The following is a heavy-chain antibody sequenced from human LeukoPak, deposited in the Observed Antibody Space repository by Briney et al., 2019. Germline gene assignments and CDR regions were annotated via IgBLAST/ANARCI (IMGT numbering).Heavy chain of an antibody. Sequence: ASVKVSCKASGYTFTGYYMHWVRQAPGQGLEWMGWINPNSGGTNYAQKFQGRVTMTRDTSISTAYMELSRLRSDDTAVYYCARDPGPGTYDYGLDYWGQGTLVTVSS. CDR1: GYTFTGYY. CDR3: ARDPGPGTYDYGLDY. D-gene: IGHD3-16*01. V-gene: IGHV1-2*02. CDR2: INPNSGGT. J-gene: IGHJ4*02.